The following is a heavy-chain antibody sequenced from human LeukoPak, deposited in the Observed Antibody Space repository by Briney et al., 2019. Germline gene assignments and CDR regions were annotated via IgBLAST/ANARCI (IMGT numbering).Heavy chain of an antibody. J-gene: IGHJ4*02. D-gene: IGHD4-17*01. CDR1: GFTFSSYS. Sequence: GGSLRLSCAASGFTFSSYSMNWVRQAPGKGLEWVAVISYDGSNKYYADSVKGRFTISRDNSKNTLYLQMNSLRAEDTAVYYCAKSEVTTAYFDYWGQGTLVTVSS. CDR2: ISYDGSNK. CDR3: AKSEVTTAYFDY. V-gene: IGHV3-30*18.